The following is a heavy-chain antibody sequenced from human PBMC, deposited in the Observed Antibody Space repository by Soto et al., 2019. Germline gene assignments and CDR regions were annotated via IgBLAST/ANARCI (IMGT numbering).Heavy chain of an antibody. CDR2: IRYDENNK. CDR3: ARDSVWTFDY. J-gene: IGHJ4*02. Sequence: QVQLVESGGGVVQPGTSLRLSCAASGFTFRNYGMHWVRQAPGKGLEWVAIIRYDENNKYYADSVKGRFTISRDNSKNPLYLQMNSLRAEDTAVYYCARDSVWTFDYWGQGTLVTVSS. CDR1: GFTFRNYG. V-gene: IGHV3-33*01. D-gene: IGHD2-21*01.